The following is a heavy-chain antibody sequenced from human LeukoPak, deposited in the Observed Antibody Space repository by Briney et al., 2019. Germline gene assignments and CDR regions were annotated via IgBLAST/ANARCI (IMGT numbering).Heavy chain of an antibody. CDR1: GFTFSSYE. CDR3: ARLSSPAASFDP. D-gene: IGHD6-13*01. J-gene: IGHJ5*02. CDR2: ISSSGSTI. Sequence: GGSLRLSCAASGFTFSSYEMNWVRQAPGKGLEWVSYISSSGSTIYYADSVKGRFTISRDNAKNSLYLQMNSLRAEDTAVYYCARLSSPAASFDPWGQGTLVTVSS. V-gene: IGHV3-48*03.